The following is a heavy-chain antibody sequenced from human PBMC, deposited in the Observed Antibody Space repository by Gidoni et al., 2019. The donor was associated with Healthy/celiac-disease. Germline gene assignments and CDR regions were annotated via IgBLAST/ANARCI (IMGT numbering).Heavy chain of an antibody. CDR1: GDSISSSYY. CDR2: IYYSEST. D-gene: IGHD3-3*01. J-gene: IGHJ4*02. CDR3: ARQLFGVVLYYFDY. V-gene: IGHV4-39*01. Sequence: QLQLQESGPGLVKPSATLSLTCTVSGDSISSSYYWGWIRQPPGKGLEWIGSIYYSESTYYNPSLKSRVTISIDTSKNQFSLKLSSVTAADTAMYYCARQLFGVVLYYFDYWGQGTLVTVSS.